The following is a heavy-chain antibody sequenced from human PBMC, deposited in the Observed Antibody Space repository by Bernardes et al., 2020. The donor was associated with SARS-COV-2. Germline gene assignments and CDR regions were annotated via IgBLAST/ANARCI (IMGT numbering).Heavy chain of an antibody. CDR1: GDSMSSVSYS. J-gene: IGHJ3*02. CDR2: IYHSGGT. CDR3: ARIDIAAAAMGGSFDI. D-gene: IGHD6-13*01. Sequence: SESLSLTCAVSGDSMSSVSYSWSWVLQPPGKGLEWIGNIYHSGGTNYNPSLKSRVTISVDMSKKQFSLKLSSVTAADTAVYYCARIDIAAAAMGGSFDIWGPGTRVTVSS. V-gene: IGHV4-30-2*01.